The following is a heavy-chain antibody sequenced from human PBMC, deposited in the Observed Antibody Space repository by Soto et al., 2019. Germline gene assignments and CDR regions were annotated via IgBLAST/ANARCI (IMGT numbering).Heavy chain of an antibody. D-gene: IGHD3-10*01. Sequence: QVQLVQSGAEVKKPGSSVKVSCKASGGTFSSYAISWVRQAPGQGLEWMGGIIPIFGTANYAQKFQGRVTITADESTSTAYMELSSLRSEDTAVYYCARVWFGARDRYYDGMDVWGQGTTVTVSS. CDR1: GGTFSSYA. CDR3: ARVWFGARDRYYDGMDV. J-gene: IGHJ6*02. V-gene: IGHV1-69*01. CDR2: IIPIFGTA.